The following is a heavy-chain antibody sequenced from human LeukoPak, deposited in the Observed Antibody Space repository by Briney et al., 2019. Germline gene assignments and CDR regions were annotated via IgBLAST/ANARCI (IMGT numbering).Heavy chain of an antibody. V-gene: IGHV4-30-4*01. CDR2: IYYSGST. Sequence: SQTLSLTCTVSGGSISSGDYYWSWIRQPPGKGLEWIGYIYYSGSTYYYPSLKSRVTISVDTSKNQFSLKLSSVTAADTAVYYCARANTPDITFGGVIIAFDIWGQGTMVTVSS. CDR3: ARANTPDITFGGVIIAFDI. J-gene: IGHJ3*02. CDR1: GGSISSGDYY. D-gene: IGHD3-16*02.